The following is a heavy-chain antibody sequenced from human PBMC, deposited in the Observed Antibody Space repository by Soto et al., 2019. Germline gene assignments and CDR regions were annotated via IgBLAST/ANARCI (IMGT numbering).Heavy chain of an antibody. Sequence: SETLSLTCAVSGGSISGSNWWSWVRQPPGKGLEWIGEIYHSGSTNYNPSLKSRVTISVDKSKNQFSLKLSSVTAADTAVYYCARDIYYGSGSPLRYWGQGTLVTVSS. CDR1: GGSISGSNW. CDR2: IYHSGST. D-gene: IGHD3-10*01. J-gene: IGHJ4*02. V-gene: IGHV4-4*02. CDR3: ARDIYYGSGSPLRY.